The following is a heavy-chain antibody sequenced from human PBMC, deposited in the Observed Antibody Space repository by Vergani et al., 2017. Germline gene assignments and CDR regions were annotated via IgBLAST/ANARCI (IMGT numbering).Heavy chain of an antibody. J-gene: IGHJ2*01. Sequence: VQLLESGGGLVQPGGSLRLSCAASGFTFSSYAMSWVRQAPGKGLEWIGEIYHSGSTNYNPSLKSRVTISVDKSKNQFSLKLSSVTAADTAVYYCARDRGSYYSSGYFDLWGRGTLVTVSS. CDR3: ARDRGSYYSSGYFDL. CDR1: GFTFSSYAM. V-gene: IGHV4-4*02. CDR2: IYHSGST. D-gene: IGHD1-26*01.